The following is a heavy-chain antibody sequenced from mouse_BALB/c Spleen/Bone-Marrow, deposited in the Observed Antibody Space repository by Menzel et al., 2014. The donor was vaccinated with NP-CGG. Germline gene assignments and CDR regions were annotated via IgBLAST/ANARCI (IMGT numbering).Heavy chain of an antibody. Sequence: VQLQQSGAELVKPGAPVKLSCKASGYTFTSYWMNWVKPRPGRGLEWIGRIDPSDSETHYNQKFKDKATLTVDKSPSTAYIQLSSLTSEDSAVYYCARSHGYYPYWYFDVWGAGTTVTVSS. D-gene: IGHD2-3*01. CDR1: GYTFTSYW. CDR3: ARSHGYYPYWYFDV. J-gene: IGHJ1*01. V-gene: IGHV1-69*02. CDR2: IDPSDSET.